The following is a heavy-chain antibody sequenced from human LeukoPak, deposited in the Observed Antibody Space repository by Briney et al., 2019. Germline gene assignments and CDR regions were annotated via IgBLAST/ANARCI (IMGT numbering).Heavy chain of an antibody. D-gene: IGHD3-10*01. CDR2: ISSSSSYI. V-gene: IGHV3-21*01. Sequence: GGSLRLSCAASGFTFSSYSMNWVRQAPGKGLEWVSSISSSSSYIYYADSVKGRFTISRDNAKNSLYLQMNSLRAEDTAVYYCARQETLGVWFGEAGGYFDYWGQGTLVTVSS. J-gene: IGHJ4*02. CDR3: ARQETLGVWFGEAGGYFDY. CDR1: GFTFSSYS.